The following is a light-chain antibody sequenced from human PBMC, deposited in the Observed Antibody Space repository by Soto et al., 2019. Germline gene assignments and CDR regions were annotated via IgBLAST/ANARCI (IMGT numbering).Light chain of an antibody. J-gene: IGKJ5*01. Sequence: EIVLTQSPCILSVSPGERATLSCRANDILSSGFLAWYQQRRGQAPRLLIYGASTRATGIPDRFSGGGSETDFILTISRVEPEDFAMYYCQHYENSPITFGPGTRLEIK. CDR2: GAS. V-gene: IGKV3-20*01. CDR1: DILSSGF. CDR3: QHYENSPIT.